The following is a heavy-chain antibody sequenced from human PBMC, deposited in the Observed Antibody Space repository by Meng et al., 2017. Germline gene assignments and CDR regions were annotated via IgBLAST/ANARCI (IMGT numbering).Heavy chain of an antibody. J-gene: IGHJ5*02. CDR1: GYMLASFV. V-gene: IGHV1-18*01. CDR3: AREERGSGDS. Sequence: VHTVHCGAEGRKPGAVLRSSCKASGYMLASFVIHWSRQAPGQGLEWIGWINSYRGDKHHQKTLQGRVTLTKEPSTSTAYMELRSLRSDDTAVYYCAREERGSGDSWGQGTLVTVSS. D-gene: IGHD3-22*01. CDR2: INSYRGDK.